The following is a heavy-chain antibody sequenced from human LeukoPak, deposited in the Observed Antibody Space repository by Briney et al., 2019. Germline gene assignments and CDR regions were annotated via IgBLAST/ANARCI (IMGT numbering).Heavy chain of an antibody. D-gene: IGHD3-10*01. J-gene: IGHJ4*02. CDR2: ISGSGGST. V-gene: IGHV3-23*01. CDR1: GFTFSSYA. Sequence: GGSLRLSCAASGFTFSSYAMSWVRQAPGKGLEWVSAISGSGGSTYYADSVKGRFTISRDNSKNTLYLQMNSLRAEDTAVYYCAKGLTMVRGVDDSGSLSTFDYWGQGTLVTVSS. CDR3: AKGLTMVRGVDDSGSLSTFDY.